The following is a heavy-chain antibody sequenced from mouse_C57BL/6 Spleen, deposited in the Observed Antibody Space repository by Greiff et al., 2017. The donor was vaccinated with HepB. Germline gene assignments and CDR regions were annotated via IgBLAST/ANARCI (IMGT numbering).Heavy chain of an antibody. CDR1: GYTFTDYY. CDR3: ARGYGNYPWFAY. D-gene: IGHD2-10*02. Sequence: EVQLQQSGPELVKPGASVKISCKASGYTFTDYYMNWVKQSHGKSLEWIGDINPNNGGTSYNQKFKGKATLTVDKSSSTAYMELRSLTSEDSAVYYCARGYGNYPWFAYWGQGTLVTVSA. J-gene: IGHJ3*01. V-gene: IGHV1-26*01. CDR2: INPNNGGT.